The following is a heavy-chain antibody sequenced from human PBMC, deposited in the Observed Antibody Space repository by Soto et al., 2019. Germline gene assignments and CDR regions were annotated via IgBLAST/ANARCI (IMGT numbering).Heavy chain of an antibody. J-gene: IGHJ5*02. CDR3: ARVGPPITYYYDSSGTNWLDP. Sequence: SETLSLTCTVSGGSISSYYWSWIRQPPGKGLEWIGYIYYSGSTNYNPSLKSRVTISVDTSKNQFSLKLSSVTAADTAVYYCARVGPPITYYYDSSGTNWLDPWGQGTLVTVSS. CDR2: IYYSGST. V-gene: IGHV4-59*01. D-gene: IGHD3-22*01. CDR1: GGSISSYY.